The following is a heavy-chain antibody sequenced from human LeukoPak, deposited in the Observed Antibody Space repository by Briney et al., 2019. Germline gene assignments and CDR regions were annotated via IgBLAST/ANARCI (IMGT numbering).Heavy chain of an antibody. J-gene: IGHJ4*02. CDR3: AKDYYGSGALFDY. V-gene: IGHV3-30-3*01. CDR1: GFMFSKYA. CDR2: MSYDGSKK. Sequence: GRSLRLSCAASGFMFSKYAMHWVRQAPGKGLEWVAVMSYDGSKKYFADSVKGRFTISRDNSKNTLYLQMNSLRAEDTAVYYCAKDYYGSGALFDYWGQGTLVTVSS. D-gene: IGHD3-10*01.